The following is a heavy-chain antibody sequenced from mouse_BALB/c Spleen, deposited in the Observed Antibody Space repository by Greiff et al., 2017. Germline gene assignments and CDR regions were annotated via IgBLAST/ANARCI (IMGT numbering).Heavy chain of an antibody. CDR3: TREGSLYDGYYRAMDY. J-gene: IGHJ4*01. CDR2: IYPSDSYT. CDR1: GYTFTSYW. V-gene: IGHV1-69*02. Sequence: VQLQQPGAELVRPGASVKLSCKASGYTFTSYWINWVKQRPGQGLEWIGNIYPSDSYTNYNQKFKDKATLTVDKSSSTAYMQLSSPTSEDSAVYYCTREGSLYDGYYRAMDYWGQGTSVTVSS. D-gene: IGHD2-3*01.